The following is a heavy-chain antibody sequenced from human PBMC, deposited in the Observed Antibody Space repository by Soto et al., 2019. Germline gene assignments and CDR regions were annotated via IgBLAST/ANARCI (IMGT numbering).Heavy chain of an antibody. V-gene: IGHV1-69*13. CDR2: IIPIFGTA. CDR3: ARGPLYDFWSGIPQPDGMDV. CDR1: GGTFSSYA. Sequence: SVKVSCKASGGTFSSYAISWVQQAPGQGLEWMGGIIPIFGTANYAQKFQGRVTITADESTSTAYMELSRLRSEDTAVYYCARGPLYDFWSGIPQPDGMDVWGQGTTVPVSS. D-gene: IGHD3-3*01. J-gene: IGHJ6*02.